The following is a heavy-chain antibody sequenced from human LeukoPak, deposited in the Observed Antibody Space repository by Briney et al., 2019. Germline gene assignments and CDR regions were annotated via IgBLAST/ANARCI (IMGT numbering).Heavy chain of an antibody. D-gene: IGHD2-15*01. CDR2: IYYRGST. Sequence: SETLSLTCTVSGGSISTYYLSWIRQPPGKGLEWIGYIYYRGSTNYKPSLKSRVTISVVTSKNQFSLKLSSVTDADTAVYYCARHICTGGSCYWFDPWGQGALVTVSS. V-gene: IGHV4-59*08. CDR3: ARHICTGGSCYWFDP. CDR1: GGSISTYY. J-gene: IGHJ5*02.